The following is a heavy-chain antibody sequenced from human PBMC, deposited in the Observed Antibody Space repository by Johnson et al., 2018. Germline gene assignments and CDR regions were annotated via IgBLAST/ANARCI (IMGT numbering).Heavy chain of an antibody. J-gene: IGHJ3*02. V-gene: IGHV1-69*01. D-gene: IGHD6-19*01. CDR2: IIPIFGTA. Sequence: QVQLVESGAEVKKPGSSVKVSCKASGGTFSSYAISWVRQAPGQGLEWMGGIIPIFGTANYAQKFQGRVTITADESTGTAYMELSSLRSEDTAVYDCAKVTGGSGWYGDAFDIWGQGTMVTDSS. CDR3: AKVTGGSGWYGDAFDI. CDR1: GGTFSSYA.